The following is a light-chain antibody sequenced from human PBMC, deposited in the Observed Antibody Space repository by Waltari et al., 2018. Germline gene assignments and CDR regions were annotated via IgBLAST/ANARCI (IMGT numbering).Light chain of an antibody. CDR2: EVT. CDR1: SSDVGGYNY. CDR3: SSYTSSSTFSVV. Sequence: QSALTQPASVSGSPGQSITISCTGTSSDVGGYNYVSWYQQHPGKAPKLIIYEVTNWPSGVSNRFSGSKSGNTASLTISGLQAEDEADYSCSSYTSSSTFSVVFGGGTKLTVL. V-gene: IGLV2-14*01. J-gene: IGLJ2*01.